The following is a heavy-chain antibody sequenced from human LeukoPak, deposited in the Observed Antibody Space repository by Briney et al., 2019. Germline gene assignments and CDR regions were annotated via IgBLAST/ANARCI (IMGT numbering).Heavy chain of an antibody. J-gene: IGHJ6*02. D-gene: IGHD2-21*01. CDR2: ISGSGGST. CDR3: AKDLFPTLPYYYYYYGMDV. CDR1: GFTFSSYA. Sequence: PGGSLRLSCAASGFTFSSYAMSWVRRAPGKGLEWVSAISGSGGSTYYADSVKGRFTISRDNSKNTLYLQMNSLRAEDTAVYYCAKDLFPTLPYYYYYYGMDVWGQGTTVTVSS. V-gene: IGHV3-23*01.